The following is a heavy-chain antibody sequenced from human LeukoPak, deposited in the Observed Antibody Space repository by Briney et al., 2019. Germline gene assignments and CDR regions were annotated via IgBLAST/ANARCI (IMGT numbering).Heavy chain of an antibody. D-gene: IGHD3-10*02. V-gene: IGHV3-48*03. Sequence: PGGSLRLSCAASGFTFSIYEMNWVRQAPGKGRGWVSYISSSGSTIYYADSVKGRFTISRDNAKNSLYLQMNSLRAEDTAVYYCAELGITMIGGVWGKGTTVTISS. CDR1: GFTFSIYE. CDR3: AELGITMIGGV. J-gene: IGHJ6*04. CDR2: ISSSGSTI.